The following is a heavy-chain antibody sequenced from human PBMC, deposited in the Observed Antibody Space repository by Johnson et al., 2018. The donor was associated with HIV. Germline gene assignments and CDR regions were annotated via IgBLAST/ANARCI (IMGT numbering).Heavy chain of an antibody. CDR3: ARDVKYYDTSGYHSDAFDI. CDR2: INWNGGRS. D-gene: IGHD3-22*01. V-gene: IGHV3-20*04. CDR1: GFTFDDYG. J-gene: IGHJ3*02. Sequence: VQLVESGGGVVRPGGSLRLSCAASGFTFDDYGMSWVRQAPGKGLEWVSGINWNGGRSGYADSVKGRFTISRDNAKNSLYLQMNSLRAEDTALYYCARDVKYYDTSGYHSDAFDIWGQGTLVIVSS.